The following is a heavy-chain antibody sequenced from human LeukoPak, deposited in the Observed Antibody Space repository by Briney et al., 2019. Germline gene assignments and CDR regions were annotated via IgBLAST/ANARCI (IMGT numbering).Heavy chain of an antibody. CDR3: ARVDYGSGSSGAFDI. CDR2: IIPIFGTA. CDR1: GGTFSSYA. D-gene: IGHD3-10*01. J-gene: IGHJ3*02. V-gene: IGHV1-69*05. Sequence: SVKVSCKASGGTFSSYAISWVRQAPGQGLEWMGGIIPIFGTANYAQKFQGRVTMTTDTSTSTAYMELRSLRSDDTAMYYCARVDYGSGSSGAFDIWGQETMVTVSS.